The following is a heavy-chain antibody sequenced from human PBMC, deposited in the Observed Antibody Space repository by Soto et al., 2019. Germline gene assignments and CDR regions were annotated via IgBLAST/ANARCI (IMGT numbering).Heavy chain of an antibody. CDR1: GFTFSSYA. CDR3: ARDRADIVVVVAAETEGHGMDV. Sequence: QVQLVESGGGVVQPGRSLRLSCAASGFTFSSYAMHWVRQAPGKGPEWVAVISYDGSNKYYADSVKGRFTISRDNSKNTLYLQMNSLRAEDTAVYYCARDRADIVVVVAAETEGHGMDVWGQGTTVTVSS. CDR2: ISYDGSNK. J-gene: IGHJ6*02. D-gene: IGHD2-15*01. V-gene: IGHV3-30-3*01.